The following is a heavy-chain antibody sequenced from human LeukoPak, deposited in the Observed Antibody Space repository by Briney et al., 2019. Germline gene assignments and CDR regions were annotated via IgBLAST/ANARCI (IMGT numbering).Heavy chain of an antibody. CDR2: ISSSGSTI. V-gene: IGHV3-48*03. CDR3: ARDAPYCTNGVCYYYYDMDV. J-gene: IGHJ6*02. Sequence: GGSLRLSCAASGFTFSSYEMNWVRQAPGKGLEWVSYISSSGSTIYYADSVKGRFTISRDNAKNSLYPQMNSLRAEDTAVYYCARDAPYCTNGVCYYYYDMDVWGQGTTVTVSS. CDR1: GFTFSSYE. D-gene: IGHD2-8*01.